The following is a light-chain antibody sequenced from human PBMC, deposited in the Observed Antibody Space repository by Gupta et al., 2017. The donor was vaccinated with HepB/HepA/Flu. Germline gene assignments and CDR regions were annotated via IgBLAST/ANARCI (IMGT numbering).Light chain of an antibody. CDR3: ETWDSSTQV. Sequence: QPVLTQSSSASASPGSSVKLTCTLSSGHSSYIIAWHQQQPGKAPRYLMKLEGSGNYNKGSGVPDRFSGSSSGADRYLTISNLHSEDESDYYCETWDSSTQVFGGGTKLTVL. CDR2: LEGSGNY. V-gene: IGLV4-60*03. J-gene: IGLJ3*02. CDR1: SGHSSYI.